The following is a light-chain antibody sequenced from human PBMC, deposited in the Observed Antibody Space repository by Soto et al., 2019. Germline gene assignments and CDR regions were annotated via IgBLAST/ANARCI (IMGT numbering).Light chain of an antibody. CDR1: SSDVGGYNY. V-gene: IGLV2-14*01. CDR2: VVS. J-gene: IGLJ3*02. Sequence: QSALTQPASVSGSPGQSITISCTGTSSDVGGYNYVSWYQQHPGKAPKLMIYVVSNRPSGVSNRFSGSKSGSTASLTISGLQAEDEADYYCSSYTSSSTWVFGGGTKLTVL. CDR3: SSYTSSSTWV.